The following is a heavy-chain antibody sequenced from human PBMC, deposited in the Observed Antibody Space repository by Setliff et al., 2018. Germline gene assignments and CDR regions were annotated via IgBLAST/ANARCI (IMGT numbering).Heavy chain of an antibody. J-gene: IGHJ6*03. CDR2: INTYTGSP. Sequence: ASVKVSCKVSGYTFTVYTMNWVRQAPGQGLEWMGWINTYTGSPTYAQGFTGRFVFSLDTSVSTAYLQISSLKGEDTAVCYCARGSSGWSGFSRLVGVYYYYMDVWGKGTTVTVSS. D-gene: IGHD6-19*01. V-gene: IGHV7-4-1*02. CDR3: ARGSSGWSGFSRLVGVYYYYMDV. CDR1: GYTFTVYT.